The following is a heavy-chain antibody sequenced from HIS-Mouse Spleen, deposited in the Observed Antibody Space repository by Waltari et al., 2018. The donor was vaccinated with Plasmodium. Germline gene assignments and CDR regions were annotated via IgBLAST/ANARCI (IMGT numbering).Heavy chain of an antibody. CDR2: ISSSSSYI. V-gene: IGHV3-21*01. Sequence: EVQLVESGGGLVKPGGSLRLSCAASGFTFSNAWMNWVRQAPGKGLEWVSSISSSSSYIYYADSVKGRFTISRDNAKNSLYLQMNSLRAEDTAVYYCAREDILTGYYNDYWYFDLWGRGTLVTVSS. D-gene: IGHD3-9*01. CDR1: GFTFSNAW. J-gene: IGHJ2*01. CDR3: AREDILTGYYNDYWYFDL.